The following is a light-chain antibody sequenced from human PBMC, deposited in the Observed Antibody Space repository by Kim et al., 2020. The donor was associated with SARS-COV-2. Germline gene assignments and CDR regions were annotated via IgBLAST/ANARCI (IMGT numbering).Light chain of an antibody. CDR2: EDN. CDR1: SGSIATNF. Sequence: NFMLTQPHAVSESPGKTVTISCTRSSGSIATNFVQWYQQRPGSAPTTVIYEDNQRPSGVPDRFSGSIDSSSNSASLVISGLRTEDEADYYCQSYDNSDHRMIFGGGTPLTVL. CDR3: QSYDNSDHRMI. V-gene: IGLV6-57*04. J-gene: IGLJ2*01.